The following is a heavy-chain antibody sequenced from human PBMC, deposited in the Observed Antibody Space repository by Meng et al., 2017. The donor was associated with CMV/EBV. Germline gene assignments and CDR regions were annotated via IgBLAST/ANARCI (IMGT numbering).Heavy chain of an antibody. CDR1: GFTFSGSA. J-gene: IGHJ6*02. CDR2: IRSKANSYAT. Sequence: GESLKISCAASGFTFSGSAMHWVRQASGKGLEWVGRIRSKANSYATAYAASVKGRFTISRDDSKNTAYLQMNSLKTEDTAVYYCTSIAARFIYYYYGMDVWGQGTTVTVSS. D-gene: IGHD6-6*01. V-gene: IGHV3-73*01. CDR3: TSIAARFIYYYYGMDV.